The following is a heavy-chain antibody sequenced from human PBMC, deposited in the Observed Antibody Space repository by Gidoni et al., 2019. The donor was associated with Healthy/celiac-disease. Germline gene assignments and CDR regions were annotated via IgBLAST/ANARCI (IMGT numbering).Heavy chain of an antibody. CDR1: GFTFSSYG. D-gene: IGHD2-2*01. J-gene: IGHJ4*02. Sequence: AASGFTFSSYGMHWVRQAPGKGLEWVAVIWYDGSNKYYADSVKGRFTISRDNSKNTLYLQMNSLRAEDTAVYYCARGCSSTSCYLQFDYWGQGTLVTVSS. V-gene: IGHV3-33*01. CDR3: ARGCSSTSCYLQFDY. CDR2: IWYDGSNK.